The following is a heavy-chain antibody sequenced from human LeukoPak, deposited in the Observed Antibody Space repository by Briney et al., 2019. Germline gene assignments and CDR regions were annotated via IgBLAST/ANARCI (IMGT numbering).Heavy chain of an antibody. D-gene: IGHD3-16*02. Sequence: PSETLSLTCDVSGSSVNSEQYWGWMRHSPGAGLEWIGRVHQTGSPYYNPSLGSRVSLSIDSTKNSFSLRLSSVTAADTAVYYCAMLRSGELSLLGDGYDIWGQGTMVIVSS. V-gene: IGHV4-38-2*01. CDR3: AMLRSGELSLLGDGYDI. J-gene: IGHJ3*02. CDR2: VHQTGSP. CDR1: GSSVNSEQY.